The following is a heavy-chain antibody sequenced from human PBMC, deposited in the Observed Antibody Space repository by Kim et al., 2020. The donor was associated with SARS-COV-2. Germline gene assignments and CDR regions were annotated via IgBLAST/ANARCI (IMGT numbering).Heavy chain of an antibody. CDR3: ARGDYTTKTVVVPDAFDI. Sequence: SETLSLTCTVSGGSISSGAYYWSWIRQHPGKGLEWIGYIYYSGSSYYNPSLKSRVTISIDTSKSQFSLKLSSVTAADTAVYYCARGDYTTKTVVVPDAFDIWGQGTMVTASS. J-gene: IGHJ3*02. CDR1: GGSISSGAYY. V-gene: IGHV4-31*03. CDR2: IYYSGSS. D-gene: IGHD3-22*01.